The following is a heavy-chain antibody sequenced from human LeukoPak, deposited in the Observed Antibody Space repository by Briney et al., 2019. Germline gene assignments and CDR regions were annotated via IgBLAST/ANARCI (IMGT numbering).Heavy chain of an antibody. V-gene: IGHV3-53*01. CDR1: GFTVSSNC. D-gene: IGHD3-10*01. CDR2: IYSGGST. J-gene: IGHJ4*02. Sequence: GGSLRLSGAASGFTVSSNCMSWVRQAPGKGLEWVSVIYSGGSTYYADSVKGRFTISRDNSKNTVYLQMNSLRAEDTAEYYCATITSRSFGNWGQGTLVTVSA. CDR3: ATITSRSFGN.